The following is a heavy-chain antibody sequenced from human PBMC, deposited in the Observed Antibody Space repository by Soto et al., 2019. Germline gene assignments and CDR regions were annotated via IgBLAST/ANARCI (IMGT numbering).Heavy chain of an antibody. J-gene: IGHJ6*03. D-gene: IGHD2-2*01. V-gene: IGHV1-18*01. Sequence: ASVKVSCKASGYTFTSYGISWVRQAPGQGLEWMGWISAYNGNTNYAQKLQGRVTMTTDTSTSTAYMELRSLRSDDTAVYYCVREGIVVVPDANYYYYYYMDVWGKGTTVTVSS. CDR2: ISAYNGNT. CDR1: GYTFTSYG. CDR3: VREGIVVVPDANYYYYYYMDV.